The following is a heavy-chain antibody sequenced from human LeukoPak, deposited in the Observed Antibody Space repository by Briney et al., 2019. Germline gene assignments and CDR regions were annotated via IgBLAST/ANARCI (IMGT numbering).Heavy chain of an antibody. CDR3: AKARHYVDYVSSFDY. V-gene: IGHV4-34*01. D-gene: IGHD4-17*01. Sequence: PSEPLSLTCAVHDTSSSGYFWNWIHQPPEKGLGWSGEINQSGNTNYNPTLKSRVTISVHTSKNHFSLKLHSVTAADTAVYYCAKARHYVDYVSSFDYWGQEPLLTVS. J-gene: IGHJ4*02. CDR1: DTSSSGYF. CDR2: INQSGNT.